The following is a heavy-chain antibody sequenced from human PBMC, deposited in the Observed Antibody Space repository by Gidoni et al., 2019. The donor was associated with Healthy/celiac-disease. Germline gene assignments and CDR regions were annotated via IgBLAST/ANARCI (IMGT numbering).Heavy chain of an antibody. V-gene: IGHV4-39*01. D-gene: IGHD6-6*01. Sequence: QLQLQESGPGLVKPSETMSLTCTVSGGSISSSSYSWGCIRQTPGKGLEWIGSIYYSGSTYYNQSLKSRVTSSVDTSKNQFSMKRSSVTAADTAVYYCATQEDQGIYSSSPLHYWGQGTLVTVSS. CDR3: ATQEDQGIYSSSPLHY. CDR2: IYYSGST. CDR1: GGSISSSSYS. J-gene: IGHJ4*02.